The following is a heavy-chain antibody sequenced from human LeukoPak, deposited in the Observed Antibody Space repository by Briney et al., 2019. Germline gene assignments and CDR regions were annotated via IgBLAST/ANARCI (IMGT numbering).Heavy chain of an antibody. Sequence: SVKVSCKASGGTFSSYAISWVRQAAGQGLEWMGGIIPIFGTANYAQKFQGRVTITADESTSTAYMELSSLRSEDTAVYYCARERWTMVRGVIIMERWDDYWGQGTLVTVSS. CDR2: IIPIFGTA. J-gene: IGHJ4*02. CDR3: ARERWTMVRGVIIMERWDDY. V-gene: IGHV1-69*13. CDR1: GGTFSSYA. D-gene: IGHD3-10*01.